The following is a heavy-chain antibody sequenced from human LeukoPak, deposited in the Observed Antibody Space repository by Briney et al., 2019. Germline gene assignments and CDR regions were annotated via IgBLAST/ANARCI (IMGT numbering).Heavy chain of an antibody. CDR2: IWYGGSNK. CDR1: GFTFSSYG. V-gene: IGHV3-33*01. CDR3: ARDHYDFWSGYWDFDY. J-gene: IGHJ4*02. Sequence: GRSLRLSCAASGFTFSSYGMHWVRQAPGKGLEWVAVIWYGGSNKYYADSVKGRFTISRDNSKNTLYLQMNSLRAEDTAVYYCARDHYDFWSGYWDFDYWGQGTLVTVSS. D-gene: IGHD3-3*01.